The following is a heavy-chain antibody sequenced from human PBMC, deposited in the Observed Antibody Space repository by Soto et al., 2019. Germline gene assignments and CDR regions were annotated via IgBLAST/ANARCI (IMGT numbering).Heavy chain of an antibody. CDR3: ARDEGLYYDFWSGYYMVY. CDR1: GFTCSSYS. J-gene: IGHJ4*02. CDR2: ISSSSSYI. Sequence: PGGSLRLSCAASGFTCSSYSMNWVRQAPGKGLEWVSSISSSSSYIYYADSVKGRFTISRDNAKNSLYLQMNSLRAEDTAVYYCARDEGLYYDFWSGYYMVYWGQGTLVTVSS. D-gene: IGHD3-3*01. V-gene: IGHV3-21*01.